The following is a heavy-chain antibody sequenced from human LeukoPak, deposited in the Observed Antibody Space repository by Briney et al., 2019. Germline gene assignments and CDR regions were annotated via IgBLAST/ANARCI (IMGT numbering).Heavy chain of an antibody. D-gene: IGHD3-22*01. Sequence: SETLSLTCSVSGGSISSSNYYWGWIRQPPGKGLEWIGSIYYSGNTYYNPSLKSRVTISVDTSKNQFSLKLSSVTAADTAAYYCVVALLDSSAYLEKVFWGQGTLVTVSS. V-gene: IGHV4-39*01. J-gene: IGHJ4*02. CDR3: VVALLDSSAYLEKVF. CDR2: IYYSGNT. CDR1: GGSISSSNYY.